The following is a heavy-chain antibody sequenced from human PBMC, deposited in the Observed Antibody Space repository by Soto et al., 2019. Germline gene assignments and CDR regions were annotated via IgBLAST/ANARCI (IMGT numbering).Heavy chain of an antibody. Sequence: VASVKVSFKASGGTFSRYAISWVRQAAGEGVEWLGGIITIFGTVKYAQRFRDRVTITADESTSTAYMELRNLRSEDTAVYYCTRGRGGTRLYDAMAVWGQGTTVTVSS. J-gene: IGHJ6*02. D-gene: IGHD1-1*01. CDR3: TRGRGGTRLYDAMAV. V-gene: IGHV1-69*13. CDR2: IITIFGTV. CDR1: GGTFSRYA.